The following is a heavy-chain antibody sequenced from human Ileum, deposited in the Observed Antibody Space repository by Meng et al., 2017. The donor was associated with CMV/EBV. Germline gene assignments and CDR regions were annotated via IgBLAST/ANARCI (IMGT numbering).Heavy chain of an antibody. CDR2: IKQDESEK. D-gene: IGHD5-12*01. CDR1: GFTFSNYW. V-gene: IGHV3-7*01. J-gene: IGHJ4*02. CDR3: ARSLVAIPGDLDS. Sequence: GGSLRLSCAASGFTFSNYWMSWVRQAPGKGLEWVAKIKQDESEKYYVDSVKGRFTISRDNAKNSVYLQMNNMRAEDMAVYYCARSLVAIPGDLDSRAQGTLVTSPQ.